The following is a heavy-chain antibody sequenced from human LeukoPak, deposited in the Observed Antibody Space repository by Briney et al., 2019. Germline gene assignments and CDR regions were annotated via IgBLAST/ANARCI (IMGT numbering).Heavy chain of an antibody. CDR3: AATRVCGGVLLRPNCLYFED. CDR2: IDYAGGST. V-gene: IGHV3-23*01. D-gene: IGHD3-10*01. J-gene: IGHJ4*02. Sequence: GGSLRLSCAASGFTFSSYTMHWIRQAPGRGLEWVSGIDYAGGSTNYADSVQGRFTVSRDNSKNTLYLQMNSLRAEDTAIYYCAATRVCGGVLLRPNCLYFEDWGQGTLVTVSS. CDR1: GFTFSSYT.